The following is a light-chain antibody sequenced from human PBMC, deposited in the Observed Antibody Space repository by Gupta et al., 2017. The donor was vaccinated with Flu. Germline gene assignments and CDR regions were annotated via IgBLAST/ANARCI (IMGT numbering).Light chain of an antibody. CDR1: QSVSSD. CDR2: DAS. V-gene: IGKV3-15*01. Sequence: EILMPHSPATLSVSPGESATLTCRASQSVSSDLAWYQQKPGQAPRLLIYDASTRATGVPSRFSGSGSGTEFTLTISSLQSDDFAVYYCQQSNGWWTFGQGTNVEIK. J-gene: IGKJ1*01. CDR3: QQSNGWWT.